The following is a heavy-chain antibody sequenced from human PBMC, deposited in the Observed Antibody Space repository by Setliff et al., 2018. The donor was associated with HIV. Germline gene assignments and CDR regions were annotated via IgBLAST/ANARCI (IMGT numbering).Heavy chain of an antibody. V-gene: IGHV3-7*03. CDR2: IDQEGGKT. J-gene: IGHJ4*02. CDR1: GFTFSNFW. D-gene: IGHD6-19*01. Sequence: GGSLRLSCFGTGFTFSNFWMSWVRRAPGKGLEWVANIDQEGGKTYYLGSVKGRFTISRDNAKNSLYLQMSNVTAEDTAVYYCARPLEDRSGWFVTVGSFNYWGQGTQVTVSS. CDR3: ARPLEDRSGWFVTVGSFNY.